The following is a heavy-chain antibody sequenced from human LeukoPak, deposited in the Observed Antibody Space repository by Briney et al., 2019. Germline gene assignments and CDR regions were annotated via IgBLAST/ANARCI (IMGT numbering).Heavy chain of an antibody. CDR1: GGSIRSDRHY. CDR3: VRDRHAVLVPADITFDY. V-gene: IGHV4-39*07. D-gene: IGHD2-2*01. J-gene: IGHJ4*02. CDR2: IHYSGRA. Sequence: SETLSLTCTVSGGSIRSDRHYWGCVRQTPGKGLECIGSIHYSGRASYNPSFRSRLTMSVDTSKSQFSLTLASVTAADTAVYYCVRDRHAVLVPADITFDYWGQGTLVTVSS.